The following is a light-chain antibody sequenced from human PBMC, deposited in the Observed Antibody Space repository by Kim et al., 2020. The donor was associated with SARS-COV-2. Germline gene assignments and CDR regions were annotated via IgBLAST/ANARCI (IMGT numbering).Light chain of an antibody. Sequence: EIVMTQSPATLSVSPGERATLSCRASQSVSSNLAWYQQKPGQAPRLLIYGASTRATGIPARFSGSGSGTEFTLTISSLQSEDFAVYYCQQYNNWPSWTFGRGTKVDIK. J-gene: IGKJ1*01. CDR3: QQYNNWPSWT. CDR2: GAS. V-gene: IGKV3-15*01. CDR1: QSVSSN.